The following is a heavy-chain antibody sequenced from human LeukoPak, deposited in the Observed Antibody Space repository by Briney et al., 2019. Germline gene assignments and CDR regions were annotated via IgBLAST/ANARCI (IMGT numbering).Heavy chain of an antibody. CDR3: VRAPAVVTAADTRVS. CDR2: IYHSGST. CDR1: GGSISSSNW. D-gene: IGHD6-13*01. Sequence: PSGTLSLTCAVSGGSISSSNWWSWVRQPPGKGLAWIGEIYHSGSTSYNPSLKSRVTISVDKSKNQFSLNLSSVTAADTAVYYCVRAPAVVTAADTRVSWGQGTLVTVSS. V-gene: IGHV4-4*02. J-gene: IGHJ5*02.